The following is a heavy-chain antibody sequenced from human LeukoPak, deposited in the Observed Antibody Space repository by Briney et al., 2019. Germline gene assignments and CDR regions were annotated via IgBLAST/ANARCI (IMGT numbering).Heavy chain of an antibody. V-gene: IGHV3-48*03. CDR2: ISSSGSTI. D-gene: IGHD2-2*01. Sequence: GGSLRLSCAASGFTFSSYEMNWVRQAPGKGLEWVSYISSSGSTIYYADSVKGRFTISRDNAKNSLYLQMNSLRAEDTAVYYCARDGCSSTSCYFPYWYFDLWGRGTLVTVSS. CDR1: GFTFSSYE. J-gene: IGHJ2*01. CDR3: ARDGCSSTSCYFPYWYFDL.